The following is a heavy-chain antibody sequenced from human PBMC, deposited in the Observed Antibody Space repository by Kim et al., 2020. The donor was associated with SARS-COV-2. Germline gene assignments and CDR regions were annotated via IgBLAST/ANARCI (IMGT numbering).Heavy chain of an antibody. CDR1: GGSISSSSYY. D-gene: IGHD6-13*01. V-gene: IGHV4-39*01. CDR2: IYYSGST. CDR3: ARGVAAGRRGFDP. J-gene: IGHJ5*02. Sequence: SETLSLTCTVSGGSISSSSYYWGWIRQPPGKGLEWIGSIYYSGSTYYNPSLKSRVTISVDTSKNQFSLKLSSVTAADTAVYYCARGVAAGRRGFDPWGQG.